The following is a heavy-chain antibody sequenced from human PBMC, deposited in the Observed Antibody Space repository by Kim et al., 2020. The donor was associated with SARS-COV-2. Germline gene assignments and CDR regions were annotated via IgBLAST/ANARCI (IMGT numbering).Heavy chain of an antibody. CDR3: VVRTMAAAGGFPQIDY. D-gene: IGHD6-13*01. V-gene: IGHV3-64D*06. Sequence: SLKGRFIISSDNSRNTLYLQMSSLRAEDTAVYYCVVRTMAAAGGFPQIDYWGQGTLVTVSS. J-gene: IGHJ4*02.